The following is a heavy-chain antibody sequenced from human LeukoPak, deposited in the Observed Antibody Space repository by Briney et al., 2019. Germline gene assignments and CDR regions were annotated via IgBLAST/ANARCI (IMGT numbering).Heavy chain of an antibody. CDR1: GGTFSSYA. D-gene: IGHD6-13*01. CDR3: ARDIAAAGTGGFDP. V-gene: IGHV1-69*13. J-gene: IGHJ5*02. Sequence: SVKVSCKASGGTFSSYAISWVRQAPGQGLEWMGGIIPIFGTANYAQKFQGRVTITADESTSTAYMELSSLRSEDTAVYYCARDIAAAGTGGFDPWGQGTLVTVSS. CDR2: IIPIFGTA.